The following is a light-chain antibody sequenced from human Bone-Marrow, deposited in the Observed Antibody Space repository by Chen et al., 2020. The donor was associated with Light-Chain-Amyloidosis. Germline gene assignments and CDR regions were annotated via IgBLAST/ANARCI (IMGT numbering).Light chain of an antibody. CDR1: QSVGSN. V-gene: IGKV3-15*01. CDR2: GAS. Sequence: VMTQSPATLSVSPGERVTLSCRASQSVGSNLAWYQQRPGQAPRLLIYGASTRATGIPARFSGGGSGTEFTLTISSLQSEDFAVYDCQQYDYWPPLTFGAGTKVEMK. CDR3: QQYDYWPPLT. J-gene: IGKJ4*01.